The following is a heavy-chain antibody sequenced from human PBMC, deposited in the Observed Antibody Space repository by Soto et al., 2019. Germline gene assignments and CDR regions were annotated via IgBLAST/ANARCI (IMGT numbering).Heavy chain of an antibody. CDR3: ARKSYGYYYYGMDV. CDR2: INHSGST. J-gene: IGHJ6*02. Sequence: SETLSLTCAVYGGSFSGYYWSWIRQPPGKGLEWIGEINHSGSTNYNPSLKSRVTISVDTSKNQFSLKLSSVTAADTAVYYCARKSYGYYYYGMDVWGQGTTVTV. V-gene: IGHV4-34*01. D-gene: IGHD5-18*01. CDR1: GGSFSGYY.